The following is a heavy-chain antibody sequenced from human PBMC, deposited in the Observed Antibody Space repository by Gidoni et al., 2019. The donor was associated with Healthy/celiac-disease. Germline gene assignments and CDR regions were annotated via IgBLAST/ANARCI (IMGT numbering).Heavy chain of an antibody. CDR2: ISSNGGST. Sequence: EVQLVESGGGLVQPGGSLRLSCAASGFTFSSSGLHWVRQAPGKGLEYVSAISSNGGSTYYANSLKGRFTISRDNSKNTLYLQMGSLRAEDMAVYYCARRTYYYDSSGSYYFDYWGQGTLVTVSS. CDR3: ARRTYYYDSSGSYYFDY. J-gene: IGHJ4*02. CDR1: GFTFSSSG. V-gene: IGHV3-64*01. D-gene: IGHD3-22*01.